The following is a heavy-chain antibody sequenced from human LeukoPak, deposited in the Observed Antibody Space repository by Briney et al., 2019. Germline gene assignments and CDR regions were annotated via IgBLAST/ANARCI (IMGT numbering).Heavy chain of an antibody. CDR2: IYHSGST. V-gene: IGHV4-30-2*01. J-gene: IGHJ5*02. CDR3: ARDVGDDSGSYQHWFDP. D-gene: IGHD3-10*01. Sequence: SQTLSLTCTVSGGSISSGGYYWSWIRQPPGKGLEWIGYIYHSGSTYYNPSLKSRVTISVDRSKNQFSLKLSSVTAADTAVYYCARDVGDDSGSYQHWFDPWGHGTLVIVSS. CDR1: GGSISSGGYY.